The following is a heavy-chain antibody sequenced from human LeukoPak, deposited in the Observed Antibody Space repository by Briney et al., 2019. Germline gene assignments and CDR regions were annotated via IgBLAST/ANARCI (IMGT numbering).Heavy chain of an antibody. CDR2: ISGSGGST. CDR1: GFTFSSYA. D-gene: IGHD2-15*01. CDR3: ASALIVVVGMDV. Sequence: GGSLRLSCAASGFTFSSYAMSWVRQAPGEGLEWVSAISGSGGSTYYADSVKGRFTISRDNSKNTLYLQMNSLRAEDTAVYYCASALIVVVGMDVWGQGTTVTVSS. V-gene: IGHV3-23*01. J-gene: IGHJ6*02.